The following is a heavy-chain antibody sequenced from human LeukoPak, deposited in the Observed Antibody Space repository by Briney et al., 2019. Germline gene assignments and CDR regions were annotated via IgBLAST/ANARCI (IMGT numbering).Heavy chain of an antibody. CDR3: AKEPGAAKGDTAMADV. V-gene: IGHV3-23*01. CDR2: ISGSGGST. J-gene: IGHJ6*04. CDR1: GFTFSSYA. D-gene: IGHD5-18*01. Sequence: TGGSLRLSCAASGFTFSSYAMSWVRQAPGKGLEWVSAISGSGGSTYYADSVKGRFTISRDNSKNTLYLQMNSLRAEDTAVYYCAKEPGAAKGDTAMADVWGKGTTVTVSP.